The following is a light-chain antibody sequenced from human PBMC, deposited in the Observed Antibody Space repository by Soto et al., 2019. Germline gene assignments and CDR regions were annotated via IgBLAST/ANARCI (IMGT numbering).Light chain of an antibody. V-gene: IGKV3-20*01. J-gene: IGKJ4*01. CDR1: QSVSSSY. CDR3: QQAHSFPLT. CDR2: GAS. Sequence: EIVLTQSPGTLSLSPGERATLSCRASQSVSSSYLAWYQQKPGQAPRLLIYGASSRATGIPDRFSGSGSGTEFTLASSSLQPEDFATYYCQQAHSFPLTFGGGTKVDIK.